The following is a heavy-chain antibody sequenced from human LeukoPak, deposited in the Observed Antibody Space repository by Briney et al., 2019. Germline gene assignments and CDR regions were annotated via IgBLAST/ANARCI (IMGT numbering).Heavy chain of an antibody. CDR3: ARDYCSSTSCYWLFFDY. J-gene: IGHJ4*02. Sequence: GGSLRLSCAASGFTVSSNYMSWVRQAPGKGLEWVSVIYSGGSTYYADSVKGRFTISRDNSKNTLYLQMNSLRAEDTAVYYCARDYCSSTSCYWLFFDYWGQGTLVTVSS. V-gene: IGHV3-53*01. CDR2: IYSGGST. D-gene: IGHD2-2*01. CDR1: GFTVSSNY.